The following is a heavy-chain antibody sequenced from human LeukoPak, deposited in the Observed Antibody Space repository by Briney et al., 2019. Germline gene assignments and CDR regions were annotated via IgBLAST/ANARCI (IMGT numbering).Heavy chain of an antibody. Sequence: SETLSLTCSVSGLTITGYHWGLIRQPPGKGLDLVGYADSRRSTLYTPSLKSRVAISVDTSQRQLSLRLPPVTAADTAVSSCARVGSGSNFDYWGQGTLVAVSS. CDR3: ARVGSGSNFDY. V-gene: IGHV4-59*01. CDR2: ADSRRST. D-gene: IGHD5-24*01. CDR1: GLTITGYH. J-gene: IGHJ4*02.